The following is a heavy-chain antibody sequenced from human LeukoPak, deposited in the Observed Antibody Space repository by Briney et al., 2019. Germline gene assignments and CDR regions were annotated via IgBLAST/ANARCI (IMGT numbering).Heavy chain of an antibody. CDR2: IHYSGFT. V-gene: IGHV4-59*01. Sequence: SETLSLTCSVFGDSITNYYWSWIRQPPGRGLEWIGYIHYSGFTKYNPSLKSRVTISLDTSKNRFSLKLSSVSAADTAVYYCAKDMPGPNDAFDIWGQGTMVTVSS. J-gene: IGHJ3*02. CDR3: AKDMPGPNDAFDI. CDR1: GDSITNYY. D-gene: IGHD2-2*01.